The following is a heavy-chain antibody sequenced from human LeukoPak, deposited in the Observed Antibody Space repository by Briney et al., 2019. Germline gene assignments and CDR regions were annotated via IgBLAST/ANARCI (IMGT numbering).Heavy chain of an antibody. CDR1: AGSISSSSYY. Sequence: PSETLSLTCTVPAGSISSSSYYWGWIREPPGKGLEWIASIYYSGSTYYNPSLKSRVTISVDTSKNQFSLKLSSVTAADTAVYYCARGYCTNAVCSLGPTQAWGQGTLVTVSS. CDR2: IYYSGST. V-gene: IGHV4-39*07. J-gene: IGHJ4*02. D-gene: IGHD2-8*01. CDR3: ARGYCTNAVCSLGPTQA.